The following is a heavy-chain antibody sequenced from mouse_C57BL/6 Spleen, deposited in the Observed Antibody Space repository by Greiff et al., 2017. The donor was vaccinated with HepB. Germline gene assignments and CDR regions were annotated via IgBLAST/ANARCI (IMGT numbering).Heavy chain of an antibody. CDR3: ARDDYAAMDY. J-gene: IGHJ4*01. D-gene: IGHD2-4*01. V-gene: IGHV5-4*01. CDR1: GFTFSSYA. CDR2: ISDGGSYT. Sequence: EVMLVESGGGLVKPGGSLKLSCAASGFTFSSYAMSWVRQTPEKRLEWVATISDGGSYTYYPDNVKGRFTISRDNAKNNLYLQMSHLKSEDTAMYYCARDDYAAMDYWGQGTSVTVSS.